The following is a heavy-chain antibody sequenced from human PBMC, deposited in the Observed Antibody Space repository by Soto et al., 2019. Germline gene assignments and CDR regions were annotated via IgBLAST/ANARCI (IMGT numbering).Heavy chain of an antibody. V-gene: IGHV4-59*01. Sequence: SETLSLTCTVSGGSISSYYWSWIRQPPGKGLEWIGYIYYSGSTNYNPSLKSRVTISVDTSKNQFSLKLSSVTAADTAVYYCARWPGGSRWAGFDYWGQGNPVTVSS. CDR1: GGSISSYY. CDR3: ARWPGGSRWAGFDY. J-gene: IGHJ4*02. CDR2: IYYSGST. D-gene: IGHD6-13*01.